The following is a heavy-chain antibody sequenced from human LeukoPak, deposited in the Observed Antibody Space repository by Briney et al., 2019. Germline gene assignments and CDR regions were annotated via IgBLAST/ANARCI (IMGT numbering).Heavy chain of an antibody. Sequence: GASVKVSCKASGYTFTDYYIHWVRQAPGQGLEWMGWINPNGGGTKYAQKFQGRATMTTDTSISTAYMEMSRLTSDDTAVYYCARDAHNGYEFHDRFDPWGQGALVTVSS. CDR3: ARDAHNGYEFHDRFDP. V-gene: IGHV1-2*02. J-gene: IGHJ5*02. D-gene: IGHD5-12*01. CDR1: GYTFTDYY. CDR2: INPNGGGT.